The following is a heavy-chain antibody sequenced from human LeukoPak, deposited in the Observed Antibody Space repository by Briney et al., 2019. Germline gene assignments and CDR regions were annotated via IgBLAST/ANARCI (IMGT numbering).Heavy chain of an antibody. CDR3: ARVAGGSIFGVVIQRGWFDP. CDR2: INHSGST. V-gene: IGHV4-34*01. Sequence: PSETLSLTCAVYGGSFSGYYWSWIRQPPGKGLERIGEINHSGSTNYNSSLKSRVTISADTSKNQFSLKLNSVTAADTAVYYSARVAGGSIFGVVIQRGWFDPWGQGTLVTVSS. D-gene: IGHD3-3*01. J-gene: IGHJ5*02. CDR1: GGSFSGYY.